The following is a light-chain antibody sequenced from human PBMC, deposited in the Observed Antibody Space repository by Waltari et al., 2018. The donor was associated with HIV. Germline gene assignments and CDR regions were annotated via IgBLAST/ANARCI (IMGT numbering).Light chain of an antibody. CDR2: SAS. CDR3: EQSYDFPRT. V-gene: IGKV1-39*01. J-gene: IGKJ1*01. CDR1: RGIRTY. Sequence: DIQMTQSPTSLSASVGETVTFSCRSSRGIRTYVNWYQTFGKPPRLLIFSASSLQSGDSSRFSGGGSGTEFTLTINNLQPEDFATYYCEQSYDFPRTFGQGTTVG.